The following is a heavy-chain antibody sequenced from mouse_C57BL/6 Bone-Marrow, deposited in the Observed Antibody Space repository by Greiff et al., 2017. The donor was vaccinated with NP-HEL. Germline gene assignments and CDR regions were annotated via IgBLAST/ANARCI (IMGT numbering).Heavy chain of an antibody. J-gene: IGHJ2*01. D-gene: IGHD3-2*02. CDR1: GYTFTDYY. CDR2: INPNNGGT. CDR3: ARSDSSGT. Sequence: VQLQQSGPELVKPGASVKISCKASGYTFTDYYMNWVKQSHGKSLEWIGDINPNNGGTSYNQKFKGKATLTVDKSSSTAYMELRSLTSEDSAVYYCARSDSSGTWGQGTTLTVSS. V-gene: IGHV1-26*01.